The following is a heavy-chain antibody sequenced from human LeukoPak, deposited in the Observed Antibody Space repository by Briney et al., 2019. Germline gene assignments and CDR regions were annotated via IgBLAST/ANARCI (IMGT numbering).Heavy chain of an antibody. CDR3: ARVPDRHFDY. V-gene: IGHV1-18*01. Sequence: GESLKISCKGSGYSFTSYGISWVRQAPGQGLEWMGWISAYNGNTNYAQKLQGRVTMTTDTSTSTAYMELRSLRSDDTAVYYCARVPDRHFDYWGQGTLVTVSS. CDR2: ISAYNGNT. J-gene: IGHJ4*02. D-gene: IGHD3-22*01. CDR1: GYSFTSYG.